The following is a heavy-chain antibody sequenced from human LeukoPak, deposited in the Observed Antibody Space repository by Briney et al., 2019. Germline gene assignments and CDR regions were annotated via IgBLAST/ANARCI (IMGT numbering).Heavy chain of an antibody. D-gene: IGHD6-19*01. CDR1: GFTFSRFA. J-gene: IGHJ4*02. CDR2: ISVDGSNK. Sequence: GGSLRLSCAASGFTFSRFAVHWVRQAPGKGLEWVAVISVDGSNKYYADSVKGRFTISRDNSKNTLYLQMNSLGPEDTAMYYCAKRTAVAGYHFDYWGQGTLVTVSS. V-gene: IGHV3-30-3*02. CDR3: AKRTAVAGYHFDY.